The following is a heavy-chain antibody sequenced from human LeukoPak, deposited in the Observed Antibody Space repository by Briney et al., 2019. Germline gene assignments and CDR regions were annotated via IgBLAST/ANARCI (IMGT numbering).Heavy chain of an antibody. CDR3: ARGKKYRGSYYPHPSDY. CDR2: TYFTPKWFN. D-gene: IGHD1-26*01. CDR1: GDSVSSNTAA. J-gene: IGHJ4*02. Sequence: SQTLSLTCAISGDSVSSNTAAWNWIRQSPSRSLEWLGRTYFTPKWFNDYVDSVKGRITINPDTSKNQFSLQLNSVTPEDTAVYYCARGKKYRGSYYPHPSDYWGQGTLATVSS. V-gene: IGHV6-1*01.